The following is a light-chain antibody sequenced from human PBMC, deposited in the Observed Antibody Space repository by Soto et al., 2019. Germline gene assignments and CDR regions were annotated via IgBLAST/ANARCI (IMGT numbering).Light chain of an antibody. CDR2: GAS. CDR1: QIVGSRN. J-gene: IGKJ2*01. Sequence: IVLTQSPGTLSLSPGERATLSCRASQIVGSRNLAWYQQKPGQAPRLLIYGASNRATGIPDRFSGSGSGTDFTLTISRLEAEDFAVYYCQQYVGSPGTFGQGTKLEIK. V-gene: IGKV3-20*01. CDR3: QQYVGSPGT.